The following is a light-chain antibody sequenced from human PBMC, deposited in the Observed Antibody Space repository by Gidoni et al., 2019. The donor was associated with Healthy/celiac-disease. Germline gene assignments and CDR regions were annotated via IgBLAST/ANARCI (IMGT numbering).Light chain of an antibody. J-gene: IGLJ2*01. V-gene: IGLV3-25*03. CDR1: ALPKQY. Sequence: SYELTQPPSVSVSPGQPARITCSGDALPKQYAYWYQQKPVQAPVLVIYKDRERPSGLPERFSGSSSGTTVTLTISGVQAEDEADYYCQSADSSGTCVFGGGTKLTVL. CDR2: KDR. CDR3: QSADSSGTCV.